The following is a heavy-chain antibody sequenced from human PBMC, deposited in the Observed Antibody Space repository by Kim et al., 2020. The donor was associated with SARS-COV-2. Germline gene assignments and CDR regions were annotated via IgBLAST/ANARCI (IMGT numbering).Heavy chain of an antibody. D-gene: IGHD3-22*01. Sequence: GGSLRLSCAASGFTFSSYGMHWVRQAPGKGLEWVAVISYDGSNKYYADSVKGRFTISRDNSKNTLYLQMNSLRAEDTAVYYCAKDSLYYEALDYWGQGTLVTVSS. CDR3: AKDSLYYEALDY. J-gene: IGHJ4*02. CDR1: GFTFSSYG. CDR2: ISYDGSNK. V-gene: IGHV3-30*18.